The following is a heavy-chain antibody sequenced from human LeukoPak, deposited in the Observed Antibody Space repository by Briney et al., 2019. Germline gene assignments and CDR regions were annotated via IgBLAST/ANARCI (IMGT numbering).Heavy chain of an antibody. CDR3: AILVGATFKYYFDY. CDR2: ISGSGGST. D-gene: IGHD1-26*01. V-gene: IGHV3-23*01. Sequence: GGSLRLSCAASGFTFSSYSMNWVRQPPGKGLEWVSAISGSGGSTYYADSVKGRFTISRDNSKNTLYLQMNSLRAEDTAVYYCAILVGATFKYYFDYWGQGTLVTVSS. J-gene: IGHJ4*02. CDR1: GFTFSSYS.